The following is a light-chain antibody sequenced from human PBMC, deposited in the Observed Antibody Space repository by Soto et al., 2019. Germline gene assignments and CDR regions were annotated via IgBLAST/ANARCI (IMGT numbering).Light chain of an antibody. CDR3: SSYTSSSFWV. CDR1: SSDVGGYNY. J-gene: IGLJ3*02. CDR2: DVS. V-gene: IGLV2-14*01. Sequence: QSVLTQPASVSGSPGQSITISCTGTSSDVGGYNYVSWYQQHPGKAPKLMIYDVSNRPSGVSNRFSGSKSGNTASLTISGLQAEDEADYYCSSYTSSSFWVFGGGTQLTVL.